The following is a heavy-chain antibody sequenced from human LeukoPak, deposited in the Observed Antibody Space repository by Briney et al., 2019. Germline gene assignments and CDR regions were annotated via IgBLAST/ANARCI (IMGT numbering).Heavy chain of an antibody. Sequence: GGSLRLSCVAYGFTFSSYGMIWDRQAPGKGLEWVSSISASGGDTYYVDSVMGRFTISRDNSKNTLYLQMNSLRAEDTAIYYCTKDPHAVVTPRLYWGQGLLVTVSS. CDR1: GFTFSSYG. CDR2: ISASGGDT. D-gene: IGHD2-21*02. V-gene: IGHV3-23*02. J-gene: IGHJ4*02. CDR3: TKDPHAVVTPRLY.